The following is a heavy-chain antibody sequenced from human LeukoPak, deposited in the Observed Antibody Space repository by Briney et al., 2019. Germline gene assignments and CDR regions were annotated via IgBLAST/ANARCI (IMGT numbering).Heavy chain of an antibody. CDR2: IYYSGST. D-gene: IGHD6-13*01. CDR3: AARIAAAATGWFDP. Sequence: SETLSLTCTVSGGSISSYYWSWIRQPPGKGLEWIGYIYYSGSTNYNPSLKSRVTISVDTSKNQFSLKLSSVTAADTAVYYCAARIAAAATGWFDPWGQGTLVTVSS. CDR1: GGSISSYY. J-gene: IGHJ5*02. V-gene: IGHV4-59*01.